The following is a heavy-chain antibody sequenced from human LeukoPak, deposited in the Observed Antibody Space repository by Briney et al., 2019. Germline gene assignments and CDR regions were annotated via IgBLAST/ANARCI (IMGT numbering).Heavy chain of an antibody. CDR1: GGSISSYY. D-gene: IGHD2-21*02. J-gene: IGHJ3*02. Sequence: KPSETLSLTCTVSGGSISSYYWSWIRQPPGKGLEWIGYIYYSGSTNYNPSLKSRVTISVDKSKNQFSLKLSSVTAADTAVYYCARDHTRDLQGAFDIWGQGTMVTVSS. V-gene: IGHV4-59*12. CDR3: ARDHTRDLQGAFDI. CDR2: IYYSGST.